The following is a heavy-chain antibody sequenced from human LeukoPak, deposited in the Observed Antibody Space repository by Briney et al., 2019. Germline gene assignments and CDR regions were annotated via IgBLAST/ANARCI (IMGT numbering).Heavy chain of an antibody. D-gene: IGHD6-19*01. CDR2: IYHSGST. V-gene: IGHV4-34*01. CDR1: GWSLREYY. CDR3: ARGVTDLGIAVAGAFYFDY. J-gene: IGHJ4*02. Sequence: SETLSLTRAVYGWSLREYYWSRIRQPPGKGLDWIGEIYHSGSTNYNPALRGRVSIAVDKSKNHFSLKLGSVTAADTAVYYCARGVTDLGIAVAGAFYFDYWGQGTLVTVSS.